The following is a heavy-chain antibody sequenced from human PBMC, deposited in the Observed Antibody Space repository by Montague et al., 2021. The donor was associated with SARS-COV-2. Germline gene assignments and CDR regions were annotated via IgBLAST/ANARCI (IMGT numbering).Heavy chain of an antibody. CDR3: AREYRIELWQTNWYFGL. D-gene: IGHD3-16*01. CDR1: GGSISGSY. Sequence: SETLSLTCSASGGSISGSYWSWIRQPPGKGLEWIGYIYHSGNTKYNPSLKSRVSISVDTSKNQFSLRLSSVTAADTAVYYCAREYRIELWQTNWYFGLWGRGTLVTVSS. V-gene: IGHV4-59*01. J-gene: IGHJ2*01. CDR2: IYHSGNT.